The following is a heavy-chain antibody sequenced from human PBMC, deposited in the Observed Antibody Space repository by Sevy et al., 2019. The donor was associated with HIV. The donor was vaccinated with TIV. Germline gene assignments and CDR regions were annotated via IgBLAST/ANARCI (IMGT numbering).Heavy chain of an antibody. Sequence: GSLRLSCIGSGFSFSYYGIHWVRQAPGKGLDWVALISHDGINEYYADSVKGRFTISRDNSKNTVYLEMNSLRNEDTAIYFCSNAYSGSYSHSYLYALDVWGQGTTVTVSS. V-gene: IGHV3-30*18. CDR3: SNAYSGSYSHSYLYALDV. CDR2: ISHDGINE. D-gene: IGHD1-26*01. CDR1: GFSFSYYG. J-gene: IGHJ6*02.